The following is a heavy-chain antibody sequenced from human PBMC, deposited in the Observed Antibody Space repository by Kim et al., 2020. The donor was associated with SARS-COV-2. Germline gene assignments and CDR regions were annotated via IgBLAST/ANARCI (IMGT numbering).Heavy chain of an antibody. CDR3: AVDGGGSCPI. V-gene: IGHV3-7*03. J-gene: IGHJ3*02. CDR2: IKKDGSEK. Sequence: GGSLRLSCAASGFTVSSYWMSWVRQAPGKGLEWVSNIKKDGSEKYYVDSVKGRFTISRDNAKNSLYLQMNSLRAEDTAVYYCAVDGGGSCPIWGQGTMVTVSS. D-gene: IGHD2-15*01. CDR1: GFTVSSYW.